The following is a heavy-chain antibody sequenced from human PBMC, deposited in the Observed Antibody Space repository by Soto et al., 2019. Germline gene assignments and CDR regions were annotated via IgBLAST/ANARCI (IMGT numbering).Heavy chain of an antibody. CDR1: GFSFNNYA. Sequence: GGSLRLSCAVTGFSFNNYAMNWVRQAPGKGLEWVSSISGGGTGTYSADAVKGHVTISADKSISTAYLQWSSLKASDTAMYYCARTVGTAPDYPGWGQGTLVTVSS. CDR2: ISGGGTGT. V-gene: IGHV3-23*01. J-gene: IGHJ4*02. CDR3: ARTVGTAPDYPG. D-gene: IGHD4-17*01.